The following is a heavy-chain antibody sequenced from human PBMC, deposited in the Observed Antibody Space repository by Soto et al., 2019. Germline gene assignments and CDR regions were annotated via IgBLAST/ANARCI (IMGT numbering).Heavy chain of an antibody. Sequence: HPGGSLRLSCAASGFTFSSYWMSWVRQAPGKGLEWVANIKQDGSEKYYVDSVKGRFTISRDNAKNSLYLQMNSLRAEDTAVYYYARSRSSWYIARGSFDYWGQGTLVTVSS. D-gene: IGHD6-13*01. CDR1: GFTFSSYW. J-gene: IGHJ4*02. V-gene: IGHV3-7*01. CDR2: IKQDGSEK. CDR3: ARSRSSWYIARGSFDY.